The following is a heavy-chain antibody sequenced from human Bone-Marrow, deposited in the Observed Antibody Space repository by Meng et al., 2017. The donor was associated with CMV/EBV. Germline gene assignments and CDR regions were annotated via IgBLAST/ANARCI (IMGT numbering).Heavy chain of an antibody. Sequence: SETLSLTCTVSGGSISSSSYYWGWIRQPPGKGLEWIGSIYYSGRTYYNPSLKSRVTISVDTSKNQFSLKLSSVTAADTAVYYCARIAYYDFWSGYLRSFDPWGQGTLVTVSS. D-gene: IGHD3-3*01. CDR3: ARIAYYDFWSGYLRSFDP. CDR2: IYYSGRT. V-gene: IGHV4-39*01. CDR1: GGSISSSSYY. J-gene: IGHJ5*02.